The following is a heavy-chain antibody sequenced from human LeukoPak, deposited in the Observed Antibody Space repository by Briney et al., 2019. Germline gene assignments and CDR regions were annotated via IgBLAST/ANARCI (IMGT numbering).Heavy chain of an antibody. CDR3: ARAKRGGYYDSIYYFDL. V-gene: IGHV3-7*01. CDR1: GFTFSDYW. D-gene: IGHD3-22*01. CDR2: IKEDGSEK. J-gene: IGHJ4*02. Sequence: GSLSLSCAASGFTFSDYWMTWVRPAPGKGLEWVANIKEDGSEKYYVDFVKGRFTISSDNIEDSLYLQVNSLRAEDTAVYYCARAKRGGYYDSIYYFDLWAREPWSPSPQ.